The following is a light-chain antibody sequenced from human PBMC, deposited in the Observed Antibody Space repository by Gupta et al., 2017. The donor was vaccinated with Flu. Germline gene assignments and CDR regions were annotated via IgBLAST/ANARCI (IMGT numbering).Light chain of an antibody. Sequence: DFVLTQAPDSLAVSLGERATINCKSSQSVLYSSNNKNYLAWYQQKPGQPPKLLIHWASTRESGVPDRVSGSGSGTDFTLTIISLQAEDGAVYYCQQYYSTPYSFGQGTKLEIK. CDR1: QSVLYSSNNKNY. CDR2: WAS. J-gene: IGKJ2*03. V-gene: IGKV4-1*01. CDR3: QQYYSTPYS.